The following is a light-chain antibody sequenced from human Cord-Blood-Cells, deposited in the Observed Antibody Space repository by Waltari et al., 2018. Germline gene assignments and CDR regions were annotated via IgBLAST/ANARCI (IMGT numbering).Light chain of an antibody. Sequence: QSVLTQPPSASGRPGQRLTLSCSGSSSHNGTKSVNWYQQLPGTAPKLLIYSNNQRPSGVPDRFSGSKSGTSASLAISGLQSEDEADYYCAAWDDSLNGLVFGGGTKLTVL. CDR2: SNN. J-gene: IGLJ2*01. CDR1: SSHNGTKS. CDR3: AAWDDSLNGLV. V-gene: IGLV1-44*01.